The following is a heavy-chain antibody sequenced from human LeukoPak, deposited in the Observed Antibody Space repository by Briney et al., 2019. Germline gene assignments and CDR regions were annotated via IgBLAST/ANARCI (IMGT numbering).Heavy chain of an antibody. D-gene: IGHD3-9*01. V-gene: IGHV1-8*03. J-gene: IGHJ4*02. Sequence: ASVKVSCKASGYTFTGYYMHWVRQATGQGLEWMGWMNPNSGNTGYAQKFQGRVIITRNTSISTAYMELSSLRSEDTAVYYCARGNDIFHYWGQGTLVTVSS. CDR1: GYTFTGYY. CDR2: MNPNSGNT. CDR3: ARGNDIFHY.